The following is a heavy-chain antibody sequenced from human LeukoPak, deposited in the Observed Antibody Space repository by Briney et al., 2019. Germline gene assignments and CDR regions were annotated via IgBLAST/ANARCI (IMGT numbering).Heavy chain of an antibody. CDR1: GYSFTSYW. Sequence: GESLKISCKGSGYSFTSYWIAWVRQMPGKGLEWIGSIYPGDSDTRYSPSFQGQVTISADKSISTAYLQWSSLKASDTAMYYCARRTTMAYWYFDLWGRGTPVTVSS. D-gene: IGHD4-11*01. CDR3: ARRTTMAYWYFDL. J-gene: IGHJ2*01. CDR2: IYPGDSDT. V-gene: IGHV5-51*01.